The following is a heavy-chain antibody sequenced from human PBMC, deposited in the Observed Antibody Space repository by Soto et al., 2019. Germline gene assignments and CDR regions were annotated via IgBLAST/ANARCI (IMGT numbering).Heavy chain of an antibody. CDR1: GDSINSYSYY. V-gene: IGHV4-39*01. CDR3: ASLAVSGTLGMDV. D-gene: IGHD6-19*01. Sequence: TSETLSLTCTVSGDSINSYSYYWGWIRQPPGKGLEWIGSIFYSGYTYYNPSLKSRVSMSIDTSKNQFSLRLTSVTATDTAVYYCASLAVSGTLGMDVWGQGTTVTVYS. CDR2: IFYSGYT. J-gene: IGHJ6*02.